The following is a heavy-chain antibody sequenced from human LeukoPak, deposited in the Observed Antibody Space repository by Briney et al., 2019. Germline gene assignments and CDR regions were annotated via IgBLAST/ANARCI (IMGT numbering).Heavy chain of an antibody. D-gene: IGHD3-3*01. CDR3: AKVDFLNY. V-gene: IGHV3-7*01. Sequence: GGSLRLSCAASGFTFSRAWMSWVRQAPGKGLEWVANIKEDGSEDYYADSVKGRFTISRGNSKNTLYLQMNSLRAEDTAVYYCAKVDFLNYWGQGTLVTVSS. J-gene: IGHJ4*02. CDR1: GFTFSRAW. CDR2: IKEDGSED.